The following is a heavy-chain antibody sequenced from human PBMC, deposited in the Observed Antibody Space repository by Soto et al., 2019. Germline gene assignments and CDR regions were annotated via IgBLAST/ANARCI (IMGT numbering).Heavy chain of an antibody. V-gene: IGHV3-30-3*01. CDR1: GFTFSSYA. Sequence: QVQLVESGGGVVQPGRSLRLSCAASGFTFSSYAMHWVRQAPGKGLEWVAVISYDGSNKYYADSVKGRFTISRDNSKNTLYLQMNSLRAEDTAVYYCARDRGDYYGSSGYLISGSNGAFDIWGQGTMVTVSS. CDR3: ARDRGDYYGSSGYLISGSNGAFDI. CDR2: ISYDGSNK. J-gene: IGHJ3*02. D-gene: IGHD3-22*01.